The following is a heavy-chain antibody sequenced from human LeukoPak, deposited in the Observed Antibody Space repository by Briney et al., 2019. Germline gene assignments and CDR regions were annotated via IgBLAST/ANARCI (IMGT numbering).Heavy chain of an antibody. Sequence: GGSLILSCAGSGFDFSPYEMNWVRQAPGKGLEWVSEISSGGINRYYTDSVKGRFTISRDNAENSLYLQMKSLRADDTAVYYCATLSVAGPGVDFWGQGTLVTVSS. CDR3: ATLSVAGPGVDF. V-gene: IGHV3-48*03. D-gene: IGHD6-19*01. CDR1: GFDFSPYE. J-gene: IGHJ4*02. CDR2: ISSGGINR.